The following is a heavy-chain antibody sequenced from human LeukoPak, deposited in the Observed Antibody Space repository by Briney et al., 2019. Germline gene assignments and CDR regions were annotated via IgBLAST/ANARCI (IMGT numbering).Heavy chain of an antibody. Sequence: GGSLRLSCAASGFTFSSYAMSWVRQAPGKGLEWVSTITGSGGSTYYADSVKGRFTISRDNSKNTLYLQMNSLRAEDTAVYYCAKPSHHYYDCLYDTFDIWGQGTMVTVSS. D-gene: IGHD3-22*01. J-gene: IGHJ3*02. CDR3: AKPSHHYYDCLYDTFDI. V-gene: IGHV3-23*01. CDR2: ITGSGGST. CDR1: GFTFSSYA.